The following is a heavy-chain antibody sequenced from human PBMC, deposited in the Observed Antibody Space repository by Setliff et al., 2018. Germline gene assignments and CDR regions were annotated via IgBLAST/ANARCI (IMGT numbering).Heavy chain of an antibody. D-gene: IGHD3-3*01. CDR3: ARAQSWSGGPYYFDN. CDR1: GGTFSSYA. J-gene: IGHJ4*02. Sequence: GASVKVSCKASGGTFSSYAISWVRQAPGQGLEWMGGIIPIFGTANYVQKFQGIVTITADESTSTAYMELSSLRSEDTAVYYCARAQSWSGGPYYFDNWGQGTLVTVSS. V-gene: IGHV1-69*13. CDR2: IIPIFGTA.